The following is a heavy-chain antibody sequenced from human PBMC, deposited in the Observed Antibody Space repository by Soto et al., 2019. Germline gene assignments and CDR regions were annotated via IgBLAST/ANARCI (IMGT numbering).Heavy chain of an antibody. D-gene: IGHD5-12*01. V-gene: IGHV1-3*01. CDR2: INAGNGNT. CDR1: GYTFTSYS. CDR3: AREDGGYDFIDY. Sequence: ASVKVSCKASGYTFTSYSIHWVRQAPGQRLEWMGWINAGNGNTKYSQKFQGRVTITRDTSASTAYMELSSLRSEDTAVYYCAREDGGYDFIDYWGQGTLVTVSS. J-gene: IGHJ4*02.